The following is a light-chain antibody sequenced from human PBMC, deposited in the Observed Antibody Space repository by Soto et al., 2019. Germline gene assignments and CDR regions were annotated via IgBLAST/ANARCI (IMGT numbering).Light chain of an antibody. CDR2: EVS. CDR3: SSFTAANSVT. CDR1: ITDIGTYHY. J-gene: IGLJ2*01. V-gene: IGLV2-14*01. Sequence: QSVLTQPASVSGSPGQSITISCSGSITDIGTYHYVSWYQQHPGKAPRLLISEVSNRPSGVSNRFSGSKSGNTASLTISGLQVEDEADYFCSSFTAANSVTFGGGTKVTVL.